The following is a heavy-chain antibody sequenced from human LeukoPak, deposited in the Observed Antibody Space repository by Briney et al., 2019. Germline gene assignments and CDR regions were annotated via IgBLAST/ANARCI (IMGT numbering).Heavy chain of an antibody. CDR2: INSDGSST. CDR3: ARDGGCSSTSCYTHNWFDP. V-gene: IGHV3-74*01. J-gene: IGHJ5*02. D-gene: IGHD2-2*02. CDR1: GFTFSSYW. Sequence: PGGSLRLSCAASGFTFSSYWMHWVRQAPGKGLVWVSRINSDGSSTSYADSVKGRFTISRDNAKSTLYLQMNSLRAEDTAAYYCARDGGCSSTSCYTHNWFDPWGQGTLVTVSS.